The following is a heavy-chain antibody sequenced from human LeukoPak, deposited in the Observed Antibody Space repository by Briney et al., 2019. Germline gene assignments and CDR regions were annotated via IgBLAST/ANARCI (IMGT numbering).Heavy chain of an antibody. V-gene: IGHV3-30*02. Sequence: GGSLRLSCAASGFTFSNFGMHWARQAPGKGPEWMTFIRYDGNNKIYADSVKGRFTISRDNSKNEVYLQMSNLRVEDTAVYFCATWRLEMQPWGTSQMWGQGTRVTVSS. CDR1: GFTFSNFG. D-gene: IGHD3-16*01. CDR3: ATWRLEMQPWGTSQM. CDR2: IRYDGNNK. J-gene: IGHJ4*02.